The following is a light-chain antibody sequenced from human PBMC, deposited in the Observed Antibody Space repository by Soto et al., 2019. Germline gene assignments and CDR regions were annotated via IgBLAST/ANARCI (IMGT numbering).Light chain of an antibody. V-gene: IGKV1-39*01. CDR3: QQTYSTPPT. Sequence: DIEMSHSPSSLCASVGDRVTITCRASQSISTYLNWYQQKAGLAPKLLIYAASSLQSGVPSRFSGSGSGTDFTLTISSLQPEDFATYYCQQTYSTPPTFGQGTKVDIK. CDR2: AAS. J-gene: IGKJ1*01. CDR1: QSISTY.